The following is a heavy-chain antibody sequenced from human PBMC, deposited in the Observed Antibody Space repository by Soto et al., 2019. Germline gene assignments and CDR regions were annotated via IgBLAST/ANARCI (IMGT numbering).Heavy chain of an antibody. CDR1: GYSFTSYW. D-gene: IGHD4-17*01. Sequence: GESLKIPCKGSGYSFTSYWIGWVRQMPGKGLEWMGIIYPGDSDTRYSPSFQGQVTISADKSISTAYLQWSSLKASDTAMYYCARPQGATVVTDAFDIWGQGTMVTVSS. CDR3: ARPQGATVVTDAFDI. V-gene: IGHV5-51*01. CDR2: IYPGDSDT. J-gene: IGHJ3*02.